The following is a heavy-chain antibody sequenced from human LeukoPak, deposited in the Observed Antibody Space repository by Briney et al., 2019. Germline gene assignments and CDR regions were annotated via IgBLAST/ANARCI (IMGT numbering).Heavy chain of an antibody. V-gene: IGHV4-39*01. Sequence: SETLSLTCTLSGGSIRTTTYSRGWIRQPPGKGLEWIGTFYYSGSTYYNPSLKSRVTISVDTSKNQFSLKLSSVTAADTAVYYCALGDFSNNYFDPWGQGTLVTVSS. CDR3: ALGDFSNNYFDP. CDR2: FYYSGST. J-gene: IGHJ5*02. CDR1: GGSIRTTTYS. D-gene: IGHD3-3*01.